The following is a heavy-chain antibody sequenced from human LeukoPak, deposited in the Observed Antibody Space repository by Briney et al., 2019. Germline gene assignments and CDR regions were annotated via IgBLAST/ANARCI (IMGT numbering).Heavy chain of an antibody. CDR2: INHSGST. D-gene: IGHD3-10*01. Sequence: SETLSLTCAVYGGSFSGYYWSWIRQPPGKGLEWIGEINHSGSTNYNPSLKSRVTISVDTSKNQLSLKLSSVTAADTAVYYCARGQENGSGSYHYWGQGTLVTVSS. CDR3: ARGQENGSGSYHY. V-gene: IGHV4-34*01. J-gene: IGHJ4*02. CDR1: GGSFSGYY.